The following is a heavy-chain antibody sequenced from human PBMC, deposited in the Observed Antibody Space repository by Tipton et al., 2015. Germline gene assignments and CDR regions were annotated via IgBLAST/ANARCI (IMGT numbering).Heavy chain of an antibody. CDR1: GYSISSGYY. CDR2: ISHSGNT. J-gene: IGHJ4*02. CDR3: ARARGRHGGLFDS. V-gene: IGHV4-38-2*01. Sequence: TLSLTCAVFGYSISSGYYWGWIRQPPGKGLEWIGSISHSGNTYYNPSLKSRVTMSRDTSKNQFSLKLTSVTASDTAVYYCARARGRHGGLFDSWGQGILVTVSS. D-gene: IGHD4-23*01.